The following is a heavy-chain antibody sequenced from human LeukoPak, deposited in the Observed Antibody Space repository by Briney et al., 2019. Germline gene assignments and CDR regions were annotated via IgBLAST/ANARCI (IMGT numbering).Heavy chain of an antibody. D-gene: IGHD2-8*01. Sequence: SEALSLTCGVSGGSISNTNWWSWVRQPPGQGLEWIGEISLTGLTHYNPSLESRVTVSLDKSKNQLSLNLTSVTAADTAVYYCSRENGAFSPFGYWGQGTLVTVLS. CDR1: GGSISNTNW. CDR2: ISLTGLT. CDR3: SRENGAFSPFGY. V-gene: IGHV4-4*02. J-gene: IGHJ4*02.